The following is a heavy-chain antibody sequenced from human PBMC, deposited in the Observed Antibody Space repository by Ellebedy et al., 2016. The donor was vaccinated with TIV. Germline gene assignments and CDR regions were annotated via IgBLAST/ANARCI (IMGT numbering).Heavy chain of an antibody. V-gene: IGHV5-51*01. CDR2: IYPVDSDT. D-gene: IGHD3-22*01. CDR3: ARLYYYDSSGYPDYYYYGMDV. J-gene: IGHJ6*02. CDR1: GYSFTSYC. Sequence: GGSLRLXXKGSGYSFTSYCIGWVRQMPGPGLEWMGIIYPVDSDTRYSPSFQGQVTISADKSISTAYLQWSSLKASDTAMYYCARLYYYDSSGYPDYYYYGMDVWGQGTTVTVSS.